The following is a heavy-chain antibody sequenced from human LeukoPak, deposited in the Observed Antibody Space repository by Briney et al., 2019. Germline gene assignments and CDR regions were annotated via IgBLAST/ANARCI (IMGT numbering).Heavy chain of an antibody. V-gene: IGHV3-30*02. CDR2: IRYDGSNK. J-gene: IGHJ3*02. D-gene: IGHD6-6*01. CDR1: GFTFSSYG. CDR3: ARVASLSDAFDI. Sequence: PGGSLRLSCAASGFTFSSYGMHWVRQAPGRGLEWVAFIRYDGSNKYYADSVKGRFTISRDNSKNTLYLQMNSLRAEDTAVYYCARVASLSDAFDIWGQGTMVTVSS.